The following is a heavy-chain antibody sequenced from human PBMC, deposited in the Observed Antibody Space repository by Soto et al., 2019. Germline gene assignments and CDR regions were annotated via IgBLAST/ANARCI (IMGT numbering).Heavy chain of an antibody. V-gene: IGHV3-30*03. Sequence: QVQLVESGGGVVQPGRSLRLSCAASGFTFSSHGMHWVRQAPGKGLEWVAVISYDGTNKYYADSVKGRFSISRDNSKNTLYLQMNSLRSEDTAMYYCARVGLNPNDYRDTYSYYGMDVWGQGTTVTVSS. J-gene: IGHJ6*02. D-gene: IGHD4-17*01. CDR2: ISYDGTNK. CDR1: GFTFSSHG. CDR3: ARVGLNPNDYRDTYSYYGMDV.